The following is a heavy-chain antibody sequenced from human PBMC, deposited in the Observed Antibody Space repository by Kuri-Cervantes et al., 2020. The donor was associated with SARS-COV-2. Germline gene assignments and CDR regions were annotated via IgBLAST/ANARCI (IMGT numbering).Heavy chain of an antibody. CDR1: GFTLSTYG. J-gene: IGHJ6*02. CDR3: AKDKRVVSTGNPWQVSYSYDSIEYYNGMDV. D-gene: IGHD5-18*01. V-gene: IGHV3-30*18. Sequence: GGSLRLSCASSGFTLSTYGMHWVRQAPGKGLEWVAVISHDGSKRHYADSVKGRFTISRDNSMNTVYLQMNSLRTEDTAVYFCAKDKRVVSTGNPWQVSYSYDSIEYYNGMDVWGQGTTVTVSS. CDR2: ISHDGSKR.